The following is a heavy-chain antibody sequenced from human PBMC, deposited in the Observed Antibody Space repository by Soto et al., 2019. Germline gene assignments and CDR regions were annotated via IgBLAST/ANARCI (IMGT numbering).Heavy chain of an antibody. D-gene: IGHD3-3*01. V-gene: IGHV4-39*01. CDR2: IYYSGST. CDR3: ARWRRVTIFGVVITTNWFDP. CDR1: GGSISSSSYY. Sequence: SETLSLTCTVSGGSISSSSYYWGWIRQPPGKGLEWIGSIYYSGSTYYNPSLKSRVTISVDTSKNQFSLKLSSVTAADTAVYYCARWRRVTIFGVVITTNWFDPWGQGTLVTVSS. J-gene: IGHJ5*02.